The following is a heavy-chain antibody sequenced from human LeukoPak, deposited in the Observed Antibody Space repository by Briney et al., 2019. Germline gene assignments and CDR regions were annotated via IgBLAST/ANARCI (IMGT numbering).Heavy chain of an antibody. V-gene: IGHV3-48*03. J-gene: IGHJ4*02. D-gene: IGHD5-12*01. CDR1: GFLFSSFE. CDR2: ISSSGITI. CDR3: AREMGGYPFDY. Sequence: GGSLRLSCAASGFLFSSFEVNWVRQAPGKGLEWVSYISSSGITIYYADSVKGRFTISRDNAKNSLYLQMNSLRAEDTAVYYCAREMGGYPFDYWGQGTLVTVSS.